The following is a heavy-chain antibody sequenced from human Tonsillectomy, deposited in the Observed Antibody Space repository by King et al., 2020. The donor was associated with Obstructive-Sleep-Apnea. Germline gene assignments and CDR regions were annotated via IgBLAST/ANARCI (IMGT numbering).Heavy chain of an antibody. J-gene: IGHJ3*02. CDR2: ISSNGGST. D-gene: IGHD1-26*01. Sequence: VQLVESGGGLVQPGGSLRLSCSASGFTFSSYAMHWVRQAPGKGLEYVSAISSNGGSTYYADSVKGRFTISRDNSKNTLYLQMSSLRAEDTAVYYCVKVSGSWSSTSQAPYSRLDAFDIWGQGTMVTVSS. CDR3: VKVSGSWSSTSQAPYSRLDAFDI. CDR1: GFTFSSYA. V-gene: IGHV3-64D*09.